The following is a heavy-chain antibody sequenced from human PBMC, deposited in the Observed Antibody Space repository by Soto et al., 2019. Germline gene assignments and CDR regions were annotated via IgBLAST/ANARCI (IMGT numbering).Heavy chain of an antibody. CDR2: ISAYNGNT. D-gene: IGHD3-22*01. V-gene: IGHV1-18*01. CDR3: AILSLGYDSSGYYDVPFDY. J-gene: IGHJ4*02. CDR1: GYTFTSYG. Sequence: VQLVQSGAEVKKPGASVKVSCKASGYTFTSYGISWVRQAPGQGLEWMGWISAYNGNTNYAQKLQGRVTMTTDTSTSTAYMELRSLRSDDTAVYYCAILSLGYDSSGYYDVPFDYWGQGTLVTVSS.